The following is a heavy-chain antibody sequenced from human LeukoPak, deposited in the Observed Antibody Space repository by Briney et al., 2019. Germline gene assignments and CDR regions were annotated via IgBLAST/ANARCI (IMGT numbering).Heavy chain of an antibody. CDR1: GGSINGYF. J-gene: IGHJ2*01. D-gene: IGHD2-15*01. CDR2: IYYSGNT. CDR3: ARDFGGPNVYWYFDL. Sequence: SETLSLTCTVSGGSINGYFWSWIRQPPGEGLEWIGYIYYSGNTNYNPSLKSRVTISVDTSKNQFSLKLSSVTAADTAVYYCARDFGGPNVYWYFDLWGRGTLVTVSS. V-gene: IGHV4-59*01.